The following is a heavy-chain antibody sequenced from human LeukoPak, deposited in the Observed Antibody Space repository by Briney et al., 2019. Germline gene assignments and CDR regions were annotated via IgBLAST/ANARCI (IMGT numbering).Heavy chain of an antibody. CDR2: IIPIFGTA. CDR1: GGTFSSYA. V-gene: IGHV1-69*06. D-gene: IGHD2-2*01. CDR3: ARDRQLLSDCDY. J-gene: IGHJ4*02. Sequence: SVKVSCKASGGTFSSYAISWVRQAPGQGLEWMGGIIPIFGTANYAQKFQGRVTITADKSTSTAYMELSSLRSEDTAVYYCARDRQLLSDCDYWGQGTLVTVSS.